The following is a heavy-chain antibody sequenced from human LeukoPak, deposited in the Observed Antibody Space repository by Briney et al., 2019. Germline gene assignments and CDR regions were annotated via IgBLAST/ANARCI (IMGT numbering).Heavy chain of an antibody. Sequence: GGSLRLSCAASGFTFSRYWMTWVRQAPGKGLEWVANVNEGGSDKYYVGSVKGRFTISRDNAKNSLYLQMNSLRVEDTAVYYCTRDVGRGFDYWGQGTLVTVSS. D-gene: IGHD3-10*01. J-gene: IGHJ4*02. CDR2: VNEGGSDK. V-gene: IGHV3-7*01. CDR3: TRDVGRGFDY. CDR1: GFTFSRYW.